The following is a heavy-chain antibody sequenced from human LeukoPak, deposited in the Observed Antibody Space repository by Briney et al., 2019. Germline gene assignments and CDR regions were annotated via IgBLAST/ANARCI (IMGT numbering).Heavy chain of an antibody. CDR3: ARTVAGRETYYYYMDV. CDR2: IIPIFGTA. CDR1: GGTFSSYA. J-gene: IGHJ6*03. Sequence: SVKVSCKASGGTFSSYAISWVRQAPGQGLEWMGGIIPIFGTANYAQKFQGRVTITADKSTSTAYMELSSLRSEDTAVYYCARTVAGRETYYYYMDVWGKGTTVTVSS. D-gene: IGHD6-19*01. V-gene: IGHV1-69*06.